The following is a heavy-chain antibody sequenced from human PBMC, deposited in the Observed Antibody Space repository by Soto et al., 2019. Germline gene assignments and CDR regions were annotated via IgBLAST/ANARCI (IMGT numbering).Heavy chain of an antibody. J-gene: IGHJ4*02. Sequence: QVQLVQSGAEVKKPGASVKVSCKASGYTFTSYDINWVRQATGQGLEWMGWMNPNSGNTGYAQKFQGRVTMTWNTSISTGYMELSSLRSEDTAVYYCARELSSSWRFDYWGQGTLVTVSS. CDR3: ARELSSSWRFDY. CDR2: MNPNSGNT. CDR1: GYTFTSYD. D-gene: IGHD6-13*01. V-gene: IGHV1-8*01.